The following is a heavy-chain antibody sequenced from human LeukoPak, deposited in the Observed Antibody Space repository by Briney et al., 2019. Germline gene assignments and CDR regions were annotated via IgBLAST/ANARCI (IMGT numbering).Heavy chain of an antibody. CDR1: GFTFSSYG. CDR3: AKDWGLWLSPWGAFDI. V-gene: IGHV3-23*01. CDR2: ISGSGGST. J-gene: IGHJ3*02. Sequence: PGGSLRLSCAASGFTFSSYGMSWVRQAPGKGLEWVSAISGSGGSTYYADSVKGRFTISRDNSKNTLYLQMNSLRAEDTAVYYCAKDWGLWLSPWGAFDIWGQGTMVTVSS. D-gene: IGHD3-16*01.